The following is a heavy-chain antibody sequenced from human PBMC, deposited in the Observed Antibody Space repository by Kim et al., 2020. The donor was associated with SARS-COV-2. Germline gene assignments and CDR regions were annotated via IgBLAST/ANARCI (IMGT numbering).Heavy chain of an antibody. D-gene: IGHD3-10*01. Sequence: GGSLRLSCAASGFTFTSYGIHWVRQAPGKGLEWVALISNDGSKKYYGDSVKGRFSISRDNSKNTLDLQMSSLRGEDTAVYYCARDISGWFGDLNFHYSIDVWGQGTTVTVSS. CDR3: ARDISGWFGDLNFHYSIDV. V-gene: IGHV3-33*05. CDR1: GFTFTSYG. J-gene: IGHJ6*02. CDR2: ISNDGSKK.